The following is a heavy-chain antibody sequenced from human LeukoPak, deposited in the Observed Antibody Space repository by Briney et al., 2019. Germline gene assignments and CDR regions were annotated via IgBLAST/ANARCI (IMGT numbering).Heavy chain of an antibody. CDR1: GYSISSGSY. J-gene: IGHJ6*03. CDR2: IHHSGST. V-gene: IGHV4-38-2*02. Sequence: PSETLSLTCTVSGYSISSGSYWGWIRQPPGKGLEWIGSIHHSGSTYYNPSLKSRVTISVDTSKNQFSLKLSSVTAADTAVYYCARGPLGDILTGYYLQSDYYYMDVWGKGTTVTISS. CDR3: ARGPLGDILTGYYLQSDYYYMDV. D-gene: IGHD3-9*01.